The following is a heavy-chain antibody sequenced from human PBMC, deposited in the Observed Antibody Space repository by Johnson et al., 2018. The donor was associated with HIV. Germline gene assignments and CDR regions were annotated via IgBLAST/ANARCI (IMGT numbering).Heavy chain of an antibody. CDR2: ISWNSGSI. Sequence: LVESGGGLVQPGRSLRLSCAASGFTFDDYAMHWVRQAPGKGLEWVSGISWNSGSIGYADSVKGRFTISRDDSKNTLYLQMNSLKTEDTAVYYCTDGESFFDIWGQGTMVTVSS. D-gene: IGHD3-10*01. V-gene: IGHV3-9*01. CDR1: GFTFDDYA. J-gene: IGHJ3*02. CDR3: TDGESFFDI.